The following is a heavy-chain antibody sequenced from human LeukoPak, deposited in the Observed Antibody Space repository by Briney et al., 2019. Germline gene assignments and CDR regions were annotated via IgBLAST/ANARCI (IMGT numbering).Heavy chain of an antibody. Sequence: ASVKVSCKASGYTFTGYYMHWVRQAPGQGLEWMGRINPNSGGTNYAQKFQGRVTMTRDTSISTAYMELSRLRSDDTAVYYCAGDLQPRGYSYGLSGYWGQGTLVTVSS. CDR1: GYTFTGYY. CDR2: INPNSGGT. V-gene: IGHV1-2*06. J-gene: IGHJ4*02. CDR3: AGDLQPRGYSYGLSGY. D-gene: IGHD5-18*01.